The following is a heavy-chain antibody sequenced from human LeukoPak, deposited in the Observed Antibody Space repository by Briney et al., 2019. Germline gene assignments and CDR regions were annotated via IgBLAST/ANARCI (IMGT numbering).Heavy chain of an antibody. CDR1: GYAFTSHF. V-gene: IGHV1-2*02. CDR3: AREDALYSIAEY. CDR2: INCGAGAT. Sequence: ASVKVSCKASGYAFTSHFIHWVRHGHGQGLQWMGWINCGAGATDNAQEFLGSVTMTRDTSVTTAYVERSRLAADDTAVYYWAREDALYSIAEYWGQGSLVTVSS. J-gene: IGHJ4*02. D-gene: IGHD6-6*01.